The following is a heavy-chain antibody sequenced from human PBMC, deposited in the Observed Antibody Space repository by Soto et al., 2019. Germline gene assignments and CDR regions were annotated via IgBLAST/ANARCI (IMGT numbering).Heavy chain of an antibody. CDR1: GGTFSSYA. D-gene: IGHD3-3*01. J-gene: IGHJ6*02. CDR2: IIPIFGTA. Sequence: QVQLVQSGAEVKKPGSSVKVSCKASGGTFSSYAISWVRQAPGQGLEWMGGIIPIFGTANYAQKFQGRVTVTAEEYTNTGYMELSSLRSGDTAVHYSARHPPRRGYDFWSGYYLYYYGMEVWGQGSTVTVSS. V-gene: IGHV1-69*01. CDR3: ARHPPRRGYDFWSGYYLYYYGMEV.